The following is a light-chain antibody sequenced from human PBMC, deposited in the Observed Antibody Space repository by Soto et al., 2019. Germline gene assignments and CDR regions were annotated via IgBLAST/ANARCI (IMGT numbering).Light chain of an antibody. J-gene: IGKJ4*01. CDR2: AAP. CDR3: QKYNSAPRT. Sequence: DVQMTQAPSSLSASVGDRVTITCRASQGISNYLAWYQQKPGKVPKLLIYAAPILQSGFPSRFSGSGSGTDFTLTISRLQTEDVATYYCQKYNSAPRTFGGGTKVEIK. V-gene: IGKV1-27*01. CDR1: QGISNY.